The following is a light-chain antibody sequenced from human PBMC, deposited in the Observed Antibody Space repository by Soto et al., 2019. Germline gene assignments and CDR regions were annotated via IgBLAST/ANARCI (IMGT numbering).Light chain of an antibody. CDR3: QQYGSSPYT. J-gene: IGKJ2*01. CDR1: QSGSTSY. Sequence: VLTQSPGTLSLSPGERAILSCRASQSGSTSYLAWYQQKPGQSPRLLIYGASSRATGIPNRFSGSGSGTDFTLTISRLEPEDFAVYSCQQYGSSPYTFGQGTKLEIK. CDR2: GAS. V-gene: IGKV3-20*01.